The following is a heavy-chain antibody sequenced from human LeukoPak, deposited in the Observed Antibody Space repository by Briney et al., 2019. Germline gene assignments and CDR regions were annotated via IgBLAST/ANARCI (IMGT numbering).Heavy chain of an antibody. CDR1: GFTFSSYV. V-gene: IGHV3-23*01. D-gene: IGHD2-2*01. J-gene: IGHJ3*02. Sequence: GGSLRLSCTASGFTFSSYVMNWVRLAPGKGLEWVSAIGGSGENTYYADSVKGRFTISRDNSKNTLYLQMNSLRAEDTAVYYCARHGNIVVVPDASKAFDIWGQGTMVTVSS. CDR2: IGGSGENT. CDR3: ARHGNIVVVPDASKAFDI.